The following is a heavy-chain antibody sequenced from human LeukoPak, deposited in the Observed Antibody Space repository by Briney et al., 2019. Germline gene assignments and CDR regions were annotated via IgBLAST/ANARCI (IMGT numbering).Heavy chain of an antibody. Sequence: GSLRLSCAASGFTFSTYWMNWVRQAPGKGLEWIGEINHSGSTNYNPSLKSRVTISVDTSKNQFSLKLSSVTAADTAVYYCAGGERAAIDYWGQGTLVTVSS. J-gene: IGHJ4*02. D-gene: IGHD6-13*01. CDR1: GFTFSTYW. CDR2: INHSGST. CDR3: AGGERAAIDY. V-gene: IGHV4-34*08.